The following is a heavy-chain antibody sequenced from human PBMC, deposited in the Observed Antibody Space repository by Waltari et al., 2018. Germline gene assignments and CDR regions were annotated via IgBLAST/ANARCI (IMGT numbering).Heavy chain of an antibody. V-gene: IGHV3-74*01. CDR3: AREPSPDSSGYFYYYMDV. Sequence: EVQLVESGGGLVQPGGSLSLSCAASGFTFSRYWMHWVRQAPGKGLGWVSRINSDGSGTIYADSVKGRFTISRDNAKNTLYLQLNSLRVEDTAVYYCAREPSPDSSGYFYYYMDVWGKGTTVTVSS. D-gene: IGHD3-22*01. CDR2: INSDGSGT. J-gene: IGHJ6*03. CDR1: GFTFSRYW.